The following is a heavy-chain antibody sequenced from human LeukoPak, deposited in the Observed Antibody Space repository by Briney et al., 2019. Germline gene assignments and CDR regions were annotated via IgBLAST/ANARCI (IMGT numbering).Heavy chain of an antibody. CDR3: VRDGGVSGYDLLEY. J-gene: IGHJ4*02. Sequence: GGPLRLSCAASGFTFSHYWMTWVRQAPGKGLEWVAQINQDGSEEYYMDSVKARFTISRDNAKNSVFLQMNSLRAEDTAVYYCVRDGGVSGYDLLEYWGQGTLVTVSS. CDR2: INQDGSEE. D-gene: IGHD5-12*01. V-gene: IGHV3-7*01. CDR1: GFTFSHYW.